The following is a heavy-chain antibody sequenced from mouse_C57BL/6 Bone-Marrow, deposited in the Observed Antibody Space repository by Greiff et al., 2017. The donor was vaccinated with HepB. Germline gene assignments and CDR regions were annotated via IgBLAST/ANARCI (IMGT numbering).Heavy chain of an antibody. J-gene: IGHJ3*01. CDR3: APLNHRFAF. Sequence: QVQLQQSGAELVKPGASVKLSCKASGYTFTSYWMHWVKQRPGQGLEWIGYINPSSGYTKYNQKFKAKATLTADKSSSTAYMQLSSLTYEDSAVYYCAPLNHRFAFGGPGTLVTVSA. CDR2: INPSSGYT. CDR1: GYTFTSYW. V-gene: IGHV1-7*01.